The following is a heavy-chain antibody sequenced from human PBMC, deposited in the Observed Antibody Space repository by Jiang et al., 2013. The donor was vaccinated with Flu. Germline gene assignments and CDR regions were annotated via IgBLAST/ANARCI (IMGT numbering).Heavy chain of an antibody. D-gene: IGHD3-10*01. V-gene: IGHV4-4*02. CDR2: VYHTGST. Sequence: SLTCTVSGASISSGNWWTWVRQPPGKGLEWIGEVYHTGSTSYNPSLKSRVTISVDQSKNQLSLRVNSVTAADTAVYYCARNYFGRNFFDPWGQGTLVTVSS. CDR3: ARNYFGRNFFDP. CDR1: GASISSGNW. J-gene: IGHJ5*02.